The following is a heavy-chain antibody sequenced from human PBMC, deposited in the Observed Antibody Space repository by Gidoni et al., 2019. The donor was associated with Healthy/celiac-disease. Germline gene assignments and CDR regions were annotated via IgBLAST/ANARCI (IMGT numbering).Heavy chain of an antibody. CDR1: GYSFTSHR. J-gene: IGHJ2*01. CDR3: ARQARAIFGVVIDYWYFDL. V-gene: IGHV5-51*01. Sequence: EVQLVQSGAEVNKPGEALTILCKGSGYSFTSHRTGWVRQMPGKGLEWMGIIYPGDSDTRYSPSFQGQVTISADKSISTAYLQWSSLKASDTAMYYCARQARAIFGVVIDYWYFDLWGRGTLVTVSS. D-gene: IGHD3-3*01. CDR2: IYPGDSDT.